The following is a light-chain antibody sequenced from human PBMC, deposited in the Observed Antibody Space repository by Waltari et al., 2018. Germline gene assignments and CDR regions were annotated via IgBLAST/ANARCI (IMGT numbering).Light chain of an antibody. CDR1: SRDVGGYTY. J-gene: IGLJ2*01. Sequence: QSALTQPASVSGSLGQSITISCTGTSRDVGGYTYVSWYQQHPGEAPKLMIYDVNNRPSGVSNRFSGSKSGNTASPTISGLQAEDEADYYCTSYTSSGTVIFGGGTELTVL. CDR3: TSYTSSGTVI. V-gene: IGLV2-14*03. CDR2: DVN.